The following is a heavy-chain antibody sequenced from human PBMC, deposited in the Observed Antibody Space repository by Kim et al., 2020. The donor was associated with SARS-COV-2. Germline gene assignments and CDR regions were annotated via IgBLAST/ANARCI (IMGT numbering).Heavy chain of an antibody. V-gene: IGHV4-34*01. CDR3: ARETIVGAHLPPPSFDY. CDR1: GGSFSGYY. J-gene: IGHJ4*02. Sequence: SETLSLTCAVYGGSFSGYYWSWIRQPPGKGLEWIGEINHSGSTNYNPSLKSRVTISVDTSKNQFSLKLSSVTAADTAVYYCARETIVGAHLPPPSFDYWGQGTLVTVSS. CDR2: INHSGST. D-gene: IGHD1-26*01.